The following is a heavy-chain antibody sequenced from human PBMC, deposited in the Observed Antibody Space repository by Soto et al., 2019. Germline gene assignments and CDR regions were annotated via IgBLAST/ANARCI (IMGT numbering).Heavy chain of an antibody. CDR3: ARCRGYSGEDYYYYFDMDV. J-gene: IGHJ6*02. CDR1: GGTCNNYP. Sequence: QVQLEQSGSEVRKPGSSVKVSCKASGGTCNNYPITWVRQAPGQGLECMGSSIPIYGPANYAQMFQDRVTITVEESTSSAYMEMRRRPSEDTAVYYCARCRGYSGEDYYYYFDMDVWGQGTTVTVSS. V-gene: IGHV1-69*18. CDR2: SIPIYGPA. D-gene: IGHD5-12*01.